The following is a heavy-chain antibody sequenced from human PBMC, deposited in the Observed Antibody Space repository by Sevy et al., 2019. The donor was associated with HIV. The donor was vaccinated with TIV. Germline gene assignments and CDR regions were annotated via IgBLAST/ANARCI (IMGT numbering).Heavy chain of an antibody. Sequence: GGSLRLSCAASGFTFSDYYMSWIRQAPGKGLEWVPYISRSGSTINYADSVKGRFTISRDNAKNSLYLQISSLRAEDSAVYYCARENTMIEEPGWFDPWGQGTLVTVSS. D-gene: IGHD3-22*01. CDR1: GFTFSDYY. V-gene: IGHV3-11*01. CDR2: ISRSGSTI. CDR3: ARENTMIEEPGWFDP. J-gene: IGHJ5*02.